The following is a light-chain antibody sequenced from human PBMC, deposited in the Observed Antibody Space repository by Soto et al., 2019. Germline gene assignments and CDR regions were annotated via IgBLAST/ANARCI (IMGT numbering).Light chain of an antibody. Sequence: DIQMTQSPSTLSASVGDRVTITCRASQSINNWLAWYQQTPGKAPKLLIFKASNLQSGVPSRFSGSGSGTEFTLTISSLQPDDFATFYCQQYDSYPWTFGQGTKVEIK. V-gene: IGKV1-5*03. CDR2: KAS. J-gene: IGKJ1*01. CDR3: QQYDSYPWT. CDR1: QSINNW.